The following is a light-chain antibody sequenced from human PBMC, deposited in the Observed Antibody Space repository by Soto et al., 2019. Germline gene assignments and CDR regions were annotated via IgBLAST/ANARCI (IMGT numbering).Light chain of an antibody. CDR3: QQSYSTPLT. J-gene: IGKJ4*01. V-gene: IGKV1-39*01. Sequence: IQMTQSPSSLYSSLGDRVTITCQASQNINNYLNWYQQKPGRAPRLLIYDASSLQSGVPSRFSVSGSGTDFTLTISSLKPEDCATYYCQQSYSTPLTFGGGTKVDIK. CDR2: DAS. CDR1: QNINNY.